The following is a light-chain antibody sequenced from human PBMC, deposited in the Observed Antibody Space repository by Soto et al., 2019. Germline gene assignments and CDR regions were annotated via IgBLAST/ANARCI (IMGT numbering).Light chain of an antibody. V-gene: IGKV3-11*01. Sequence: EIVLTQSPATLSLSPGERATLSCRASQSVNNYLAWYQQKPGQAPRLLIYDVFNRATGIPARFSGSGSGTDFPLTLSSLESEDFALYYCLQRSNWPWLTFGGGTRVEI. J-gene: IGKJ4*01. CDR1: QSVNNY. CDR2: DVF. CDR3: LQRSNWPWLT.